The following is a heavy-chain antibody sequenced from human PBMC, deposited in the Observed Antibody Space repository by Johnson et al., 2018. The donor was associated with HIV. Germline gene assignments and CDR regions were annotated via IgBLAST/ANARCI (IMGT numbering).Heavy chain of an antibody. CDR3: AKETLGGGAVDI. CDR2: ISWNSGSI. V-gene: IGHV3-9*01. CDR1: GFTFDDYA. J-gene: IGHJ3*02. Sequence: VQLVESGGGLVQPGRSLRLSCAASGFTFDDYAMHWVRQAPGKGLEWVSGISWNSGSIGYADSVKGRFTISRDNAKNSLYLQMNSRRAEDTALYYCAKETLGGGAVDIWGQGTMVTVSS. D-gene: IGHD3-16*01.